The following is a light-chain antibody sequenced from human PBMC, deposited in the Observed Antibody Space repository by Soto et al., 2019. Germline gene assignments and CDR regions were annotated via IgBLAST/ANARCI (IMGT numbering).Light chain of an antibody. CDR3: QQRRNWPT. V-gene: IGKV3-11*01. J-gene: IGKJ5*01. Sequence: LFLRQSPATLSLSPGERATLSCRASQSISSFFAWYQQKSGQAPRLLIYDASKRATGIPARFSGSGSGTDFTLTISSLEPEDFAVYYCQQRRNWPTFGQGTRLEIK. CDR2: DAS. CDR1: QSISSF.